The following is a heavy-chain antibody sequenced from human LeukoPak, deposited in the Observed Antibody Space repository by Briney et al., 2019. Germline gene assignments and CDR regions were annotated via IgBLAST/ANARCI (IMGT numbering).Heavy chain of an antibody. CDR2: ISGSSSTI. Sequence: PGGSLRLSCAASGFTFSSYGMHWVRQAPGKGLEWVAYISGSSSTIYYANSVKGRFTISRDNAKNSLYLQMNSLRDEDTAVYYCARKKTDYYTTDYWGQGTLVTVSS. V-gene: IGHV3-48*02. CDR1: GFTFSSYG. D-gene: IGHD3/OR15-3a*01. CDR3: ARKKTDYYTTDY. J-gene: IGHJ4*02.